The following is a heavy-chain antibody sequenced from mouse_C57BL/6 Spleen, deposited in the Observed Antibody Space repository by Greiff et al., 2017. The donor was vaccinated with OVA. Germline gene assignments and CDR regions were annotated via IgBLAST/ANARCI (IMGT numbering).Heavy chain of an antibody. Sequence: QVQLQQPGTELVKPGASVKLSCKASGYTFTSYWMHWVKQRPGQGLEWIGNINPSNGGTNYNEKFKSKATLTVDKSSSTAYMQLSSLTSEDSAVYYCARSYFYYCNYLYYAMDYWGQGTSVTVSS. CDR2: INPSNGGT. V-gene: IGHV1-53*01. CDR3: ARSYFYYCNYLYYAMDY. CDR1: GYTFTSYW. D-gene: IGHD2-1*01. J-gene: IGHJ4*01.